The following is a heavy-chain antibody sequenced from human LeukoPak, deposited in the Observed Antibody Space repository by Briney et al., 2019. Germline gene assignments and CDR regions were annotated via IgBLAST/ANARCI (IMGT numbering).Heavy chain of an antibody. CDR1: GFTFSSYS. Sequence: GGSLRLSCAASGFTFSSYSMSWIRQAPGKGLEWVSAISSSTSYIYYADSVKGRFTISRDNAKNSLYLQMNSLRAEDTAVYSCATLATTNAFDIWGPGTMVTVSS. J-gene: IGHJ3*02. D-gene: IGHD1-7*01. V-gene: IGHV3-21*01. CDR3: ATLATTNAFDI. CDR2: ISSSTSYI.